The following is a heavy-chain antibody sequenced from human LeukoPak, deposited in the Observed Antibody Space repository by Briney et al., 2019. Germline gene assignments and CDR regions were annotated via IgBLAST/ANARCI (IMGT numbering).Heavy chain of an antibody. Sequence: ASVKVSCKVSGYTLTELSMHWVRQAPGKGLEGMGGFDPEDGETIYTQKFQGRVTMTEDTSTDTAYMELSSLRSEDTAVYYCATDPIYSGSYFGYWGQGTLVTVSS. CDR1: GYTLTELS. V-gene: IGHV1-24*01. CDR3: ATDPIYSGSYFGY. D-gene: IGHD1-26*01. CDR2: FDPEDGET. J-gene: IGHJ4*02.